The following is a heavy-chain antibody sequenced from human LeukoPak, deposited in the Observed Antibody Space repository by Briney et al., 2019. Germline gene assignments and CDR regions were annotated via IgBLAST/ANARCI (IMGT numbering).Heavy chain of an antibody. CDR2: ISGSGTTI. CDR3: ARDWHDSSGYYLPTY. Sequence: PGGSLRLSCTASGFTFSDYKMNWIRQAPGKGLEWISYISGSGTTIYYADSVTGRFTTSRDNAKNSMYLQMNSLRAEDTAVYYCARDWHDSSGYYLPTYWGQGTLVTVSS. J-gene: IGHJ4*02. D-gene: IGHD3-22*01. V-gene: IGHV3-11*04. CDR1: GFTFSDYK.